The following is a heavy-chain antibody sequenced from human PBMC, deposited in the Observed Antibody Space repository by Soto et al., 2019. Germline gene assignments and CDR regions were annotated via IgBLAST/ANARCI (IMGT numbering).Heavy chain of an antibody. CDR3: ARIYGGYFDY. CDR2: IWYDGSNK. D-gene: IGHD3-16*01. J-gene: IGHJ4*02. CDR1: GFTFSSYG. V-gene: IGHV3-33*01. Sequence: QVQLVESGGGVVQPGRSLRLSCAASGFTFSSYGMHWVRQAPGKGLEGVAVIWYDGSNKYYADSVKGRFTISRDNSKNPLYLQMNSLRAEDAAVYYCARIYGGYFDYWGQGTLVTVSS.